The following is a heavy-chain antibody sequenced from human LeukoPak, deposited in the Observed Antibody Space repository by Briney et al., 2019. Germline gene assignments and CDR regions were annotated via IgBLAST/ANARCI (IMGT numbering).Heavy chain of an antibody. Sequence: GGSLRLSWAASGFTFSSYSMNWVRQAPGKGLEWVSSISSSSSYIYYADSVKGRFTISRDNAKNSLYLQMNSLRAEDTAVYYCARDTKTIAVPLSPWGQGTLVTVSS. V-gene: IGHV3-21*01. J-gene: IGHJ5*02. D-gene: IGHD6-19*01. CDR1: GFTFSSYS. CDR2: ISSSSSYI. CDR3: ARDTKTIAVPLSP.